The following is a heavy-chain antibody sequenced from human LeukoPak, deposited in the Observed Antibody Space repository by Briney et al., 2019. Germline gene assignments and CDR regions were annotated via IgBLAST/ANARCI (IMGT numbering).Heavy chain of an antibody. CDR3: ARDHHDFWSGYPNY. V-gene: IGHV3-74*01. CDR2: SNSDGKIT. J-gene: IGHJ4*02. CDR1: GFTLGRYW. D-gene: IGHD3-3*01. Sequence: PGGSLRLSCAASGFTLGRYWMHWFRQAPGRGLVWVGRSNSDGKITDYADSVRGRFTTSRDNTKNTVYLQMSSLRAEDTGVYYCARDHHDFWSGYPNYWGQGTLVIVSS.